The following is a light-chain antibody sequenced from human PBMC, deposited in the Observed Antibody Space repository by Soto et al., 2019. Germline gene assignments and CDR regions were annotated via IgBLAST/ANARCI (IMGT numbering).Light chain of an antibody. Sequence: QSALTQPPSASGTPGQRVTISCSGSSSNIGSNAVTWYQHLPGAAPTLLITNTNHRPSAVPDRFSGSKSGTSASLTISGLHSEDDGDYYCAAWDDSLNRFFVFGTGTKLTVL. CDR2: NTN. CDR1: SSNIGSNA. J-gene: IGLJ1*01. V-gene: IGLV1-44*01. CDR3: AAWDDSLNRFFV.